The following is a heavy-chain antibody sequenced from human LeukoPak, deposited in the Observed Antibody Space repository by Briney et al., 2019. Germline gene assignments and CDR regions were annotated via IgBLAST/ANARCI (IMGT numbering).Heavy chain of an antibody. J-gene: IGHJ4*02. CDR3: AGDYATPYILTGYYLGGFDY. CDR2: ISAYNGNT. CDR1: GYTFTSYG. V-gene: IGHV1-18*01. Sequence: GASVKVSCKASGYTFTSYGISWVRQAPGQGLEWMGWISAYNGNTNYAQKLQGRVTITADKSTSTAYMELSSLRSEDTAVYYCAGDYATPYILTGYYLGGFDYWGQGTLVTVSS. D-gene: IGHD3-9*01.